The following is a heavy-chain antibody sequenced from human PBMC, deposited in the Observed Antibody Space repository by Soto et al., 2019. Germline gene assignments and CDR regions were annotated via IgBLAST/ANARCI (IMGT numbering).Heavy chain of an antibody. V-gene: IGHV4-4*07. J-gene: IGHJ6*02. D-gene: IGHD6-13*01. CDR1: GGSISTYY. CDR3: ARGAAAGVDYGMDV. Sequence: SETLSLTCIVSGGSISTYYWSWIRQPAGKGLEWIGRIYRSGGTNFNPSLMSRVSMSVDTSKNQFSLKLSSVVAADTAVYYCARGAAAGVDYGMDVWGQGTTVSV. CDR2: IYRSGGT.